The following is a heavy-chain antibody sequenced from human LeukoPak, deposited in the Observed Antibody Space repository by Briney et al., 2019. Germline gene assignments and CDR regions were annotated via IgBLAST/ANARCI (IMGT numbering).Heavy chain of an antibody. CDR2: ISYDGSNK. D-gene: IGHD5-12*01. CDR1: GFTFSSYA. Sequence: PGGSLRLSCAASGFTFSSYAMHWVRQAPGKGLEWVAVISYDGSNKYYADSVKGRFTISRDNSKNTLYLQMNSLRAEDTVVYYCAREYSGYDYVEAFDYWGQGTLVTVSS. J-gene: IGHJ4*02. CDR3: AREYSGYDYVEAFDY. V-gene: IGHV3-30-3*01.